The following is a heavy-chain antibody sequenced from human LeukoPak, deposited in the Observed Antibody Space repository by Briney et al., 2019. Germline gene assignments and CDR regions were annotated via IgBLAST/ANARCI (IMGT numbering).Heavy chain of an antibody. J-gene: IGHJ5*02. CDR1: GFTFSSYV. CDR2: ISAGDDST. D-gene: IGHD2-2*01. V-gene: IGHV3-23*01. CDR3: ARGYCSPTTCAGGS. Sequence: GGSLRLSCAASGFTFSSYVMSWVRQTPGKGLEWVSTISAGDDSTYYADSVKGRFTISRDNSKNTLYLQMNSLRDEDTAVYYCARGYCSPTTCAGGSWGQGTLVTVSS.